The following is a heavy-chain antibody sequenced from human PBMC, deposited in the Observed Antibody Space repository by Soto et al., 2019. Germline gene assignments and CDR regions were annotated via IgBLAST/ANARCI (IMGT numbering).Heavy chain of an antibody. CDR2: ISSSGSTI. J-gene: IGHJ5*02. Sequence: QVQLVESGGGLVKPGGSLRLSCAASGFTFSDYYMSWIRQAPGKGLEWVSYISSSGSTIYYADSVKGRFTISRDNAKNSRYRQMNSLRAEDRAVYYCARGYIAAAKDWFDPWGQGTLVTVSS. D-gene: IGHD6-13*01. CDR3: ARGYIAAAKDWFDP. CDR1: GFTFSDYY. V-gene: IGHV3-11*01.